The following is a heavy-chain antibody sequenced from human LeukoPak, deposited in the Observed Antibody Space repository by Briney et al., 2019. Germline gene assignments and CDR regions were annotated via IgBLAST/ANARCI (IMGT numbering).Heavy chain of an antibody. CDR2: IYGGRNNT. Sequence: GGSLRLSCAVSGFTVSNNYLSWVRQAPGKGLEWVSVIYGGRNNTVYADSVKGRFTISRDNSRNTIYLQIDSLRAEDTATYYCAREFRQTYSSGWSLDYWGQGTLATVSS. CDR1: GFTVSNNY. D-gene: IGHD6-19*01. J-gene: IGHJ4*02. CDR3: AREFRQTYSSGWSLDY. V-gene: IGHV3-53*01.